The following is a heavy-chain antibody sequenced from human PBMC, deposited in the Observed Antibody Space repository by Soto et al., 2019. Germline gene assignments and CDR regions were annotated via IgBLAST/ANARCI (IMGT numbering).Heavy chain of an antibody. CDR1: GGSISRGGFY. V-gene: IGHV4-31*03. CDR2: IYYSGST. Sequence: QVQLQESGPGLVKPSQTLSLTCTVSGGSISRGGFYWSWIRQHPGKGLEGIGYIYYSGSTYYKPSLQSRVTISVDTSKNQFSLKLSSVTAADTALYYCARVEAAAANGVDVWGQGTTVTVS. CDR3: ARVEAAAANGVDV. D-gene: IGHD6-13*01. J-gene: IGHJ6*02.